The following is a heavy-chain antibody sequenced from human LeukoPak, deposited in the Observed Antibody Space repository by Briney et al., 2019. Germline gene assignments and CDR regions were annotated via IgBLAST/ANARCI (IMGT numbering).Heavy chain of an antibody. CDR2: INPTSGAT. CDR3: AREFRTTTWSFDAFDL. V-gene: IGHV1-2*02. D-gene: IGHD1/OR15-1a*01. J-gene: IGHJ3*01. Sequence: GASVKVSCKASGYTFTDYYMYWVRQAPGQGLDWVGWINPTSGATNYAQKFQGRVTMTRDTSNNTSYMELSRLRSDDTAVYYCAREFRTTTWSFDAFDLWGQGTMDTVSS. CDR1: GYTFTDYY.